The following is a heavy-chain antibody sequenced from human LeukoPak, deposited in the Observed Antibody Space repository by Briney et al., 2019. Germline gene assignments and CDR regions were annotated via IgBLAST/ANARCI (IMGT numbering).Heavy chain of an antibody. J-gene: IGHJ4*02. CDR1: GYTFISYN. CDR2: INPSGGST. Sequence: AASVKVSCKASGYTFISYNMHWVRQAPGQGLEWMGIINPSGGSTSYAQKFQGRVTMTRDTSTSTVYMELSSLRSEDTAVYYCARTRDDYTHADYWGQGTLVTVSS. D-gene: IGHD5-24*01. V-gene: IGHV1-46*01. CDR3: ARTRDDYTHADY.